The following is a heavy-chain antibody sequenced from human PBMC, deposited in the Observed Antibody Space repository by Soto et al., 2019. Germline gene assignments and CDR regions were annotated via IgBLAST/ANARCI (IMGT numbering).Heavy chain of an antibody. J-gene: IGHJ4*02. CDR2: TSYDGSNN. D-gene: IGHD3-16*01. CDR1: GFTFRSYV. CDR3: ARWGTTGGLDV. Sequence: QVQLVESGGGVVQPGTSLRLSCVGSGFTFRSYVIHWVRQAPGKGLEWVALTSYDGSNNFYGDSVKGRFTISRHNSRNTVELQMDRLTFEGTALYYCARWGTTGGLDVWGQGTLVSVSS. V-gene: IGHV3-33*05.